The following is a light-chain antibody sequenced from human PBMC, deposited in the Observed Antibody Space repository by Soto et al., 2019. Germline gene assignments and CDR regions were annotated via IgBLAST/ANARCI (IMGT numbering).Light chain of an antibody. J-gene: IGLJ3*02. Sequence: ALTQPRSVSGSPGQSVTISCTGTSSDVGAYNYVSWHQQHPGKAPKLMIYDVTKRPSGVPDRFSGSKSGNTASLTISGLQAEDEADYYCCSYAGSYTWVFGGGTKLTVL. CDR3: CSYAGSYTWV. CDR1: SSDVGAYNY. V-gene: IGLV2-11*01. CDR2: DVT.